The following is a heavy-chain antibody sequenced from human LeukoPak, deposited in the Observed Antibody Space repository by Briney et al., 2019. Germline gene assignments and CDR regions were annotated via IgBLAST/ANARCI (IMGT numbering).Heavy chain of an antibody. CDR3: ARVDDYGGNSVGY. CDR2: MNPRGGST. J-gene: IGHJ4*02. CDR1: GYSFTTYY. V-gene: IGHV1-46*01. Sequence: ASVKVSCKASGYSFTTYYMHWMRQAPGQGLEGMGTMNPRGGSTNYAQKFHGRVTMIRDPSTRTVYMELSSLRFEDTAVYYCARVDDYGGNSVGYWGQGTLVTVSS. D-gene: IGHD4-23*01.